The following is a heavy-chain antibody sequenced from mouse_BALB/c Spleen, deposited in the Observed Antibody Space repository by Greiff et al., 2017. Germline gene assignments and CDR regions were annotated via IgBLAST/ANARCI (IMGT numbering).Heavy chain of an antibody. CDR3: ARGRGNWFAY. CDR1: GYTFTSYW. V-gene: IGHV1-7*01. D-gene: IGHD2-1*01. J-gene: IGHJ3*01. CDR2: INPSTGYT. Sequence: QVQLQQSGAELAKPGASVKMSCKASGYTFTSYWMHWVKQRPGQGLEWIGYINPSTGYTEYNQKFKDKATLTADKSSSTAYMQLGSLTSEDSAVYYCARGRGNWFAYGGQGTLVTVSA.